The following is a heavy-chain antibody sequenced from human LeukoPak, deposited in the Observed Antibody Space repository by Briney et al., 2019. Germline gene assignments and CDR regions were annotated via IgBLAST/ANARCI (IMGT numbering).Heavy chain of an antibody. CDR2: IKEDGTET. CDR1: GFMFSSNW. CDR3: AKEGDFYDILTDY. V-gene: IGHV3-7*03. J-gene: IGHJ4*02. D-gene: IGHD3-9*01. Sequence: GGSLRLSCAASGFMFSSNWMSWVRLAPGKGLEWVANIKEDGTETYYVDSVKGRFTISRDNAKNSLYLQMNSLRVEDTAVYYCAKEGDFYDILTDYWGQGTLVTVSS.